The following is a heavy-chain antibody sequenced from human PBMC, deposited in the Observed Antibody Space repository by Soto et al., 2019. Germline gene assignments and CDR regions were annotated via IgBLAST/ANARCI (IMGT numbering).Heavy chain of an antibody. CDR3: ARSIMITFGGVNGHFDY. V-gene: IGHV1-3*01. CDR1: GYTFTSYA. Sequence: ASVKVSCKASGYTFTSYAMHWVRQAPGQRLEWMGWINAGNGNTKYSQKFQGRVTITRDTSASTAYMELSSLRSEETAVYYCARSIMITFGGVNGHFDYWGQGTLVTVSS. J-gene: IGHJ4*02. CDR2: INAGNGNT. D-gene: IGHD3-16*01.